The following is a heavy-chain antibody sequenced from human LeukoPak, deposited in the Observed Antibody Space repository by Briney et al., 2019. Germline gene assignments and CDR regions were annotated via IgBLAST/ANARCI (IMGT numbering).Heavy chain of an antibody. Sequence: GCSLTLSCAASGFTFSSYWMIWVRQAPGKGREGVANIKQDGREKYYVDSVKGRCTISRHNAKNSLYLQMHSLRAEHTAVYYCARDKLDSGIPFDYWGQGTLVTVSS. CDR2: IKQDGREK. CDR1: GFTFSSYW. J-gene: IGHJ4*02. D-gene: IGHD2-21*01. CDR3: ARDKLDSGIPFDY. V-gene: IGHV3-7*01.